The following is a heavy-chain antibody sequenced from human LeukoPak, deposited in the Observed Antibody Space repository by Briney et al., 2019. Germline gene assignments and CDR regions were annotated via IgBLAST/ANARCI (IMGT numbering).Heavy chain of an antibody. D-gene: IGHD3-22*01. CDR2: ISSSSSTI. CDR3: ARHYDSSGYYYFDY. CDR1: GFTFSSYS. Sequence: AGRSLRLSCAASGFTFSSYSMNWVRQAPGKGLEWVSYISSSSSTIYYADSVKGRFTISRDNAKNSLYLQMNSLRAEDTAVYYCARHYDSSGYYYFDYWGQGTLVTVSS. J-gene: IGHJ4*02. V-gene: IGHV3-48*01.